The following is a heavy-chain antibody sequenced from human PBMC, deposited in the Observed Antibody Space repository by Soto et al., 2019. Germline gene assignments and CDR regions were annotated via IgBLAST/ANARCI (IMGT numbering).Heavy chain of an antibody. V-gene: IGHV4-39*01. D-gene: IGHD3-10*01. CDR3: TRRYSYGSGKYAVDV. J-gene: IGHJ6*02. CDR1: GGSISSSGSY. CDR2: VSYSGST. Sequence: SETLSLTCTVSGGSISSSGSYWGWIRQPPGKGLEWIGTVSYSGSTYYNPSFNSRVAISLDTSKNQFSLNLGSVTATDTALYYCTRRYSYGSGKYAVDVWGHGTTVTVSS.